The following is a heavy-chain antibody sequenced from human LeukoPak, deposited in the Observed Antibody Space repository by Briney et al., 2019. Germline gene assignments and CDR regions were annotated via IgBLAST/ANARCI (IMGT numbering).Heavy chain of an antibody. D-gene: IGHD1-26*01. CDR3: AREFRGSYALDY. CDR2: IYYSGST. V-gene: IGHV4-59*01. CDR1: GGSISSYY. Sequence: PSETLSLTCTVSGGSISSYYWSWIRQPPGERLEGIGYIYYSGSTNYNPSLKSRVTISVDTSKNQFSLKLSSVTAADAAVYYCAREFRGSYALDYWGQGTLVTVSS. J-gene: IGHJ4*02.